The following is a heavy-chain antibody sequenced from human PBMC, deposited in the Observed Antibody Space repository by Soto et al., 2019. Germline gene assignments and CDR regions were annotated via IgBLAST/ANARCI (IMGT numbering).Heavy chain of an antibody. V-gene: IGHV4-34*01. D-gene: IGHD3-3*01. J-gene: IGHJ5*02. CDR2: INHSGST. CDR1: GGSFSGYY. Sequence: SETLSLTCAVYGGSFSGYYWSWNRQPPGKALKWIGEINHSGSTNYNPSLKSRVTISVDTSKNQFSLKLSSVTAADTAVYYCARGNLLMTDFWSGFGQPRLFDPWGQGTLVTVSS. CDR3: ARGNLLMTDFWSGFGQPRLFDP.